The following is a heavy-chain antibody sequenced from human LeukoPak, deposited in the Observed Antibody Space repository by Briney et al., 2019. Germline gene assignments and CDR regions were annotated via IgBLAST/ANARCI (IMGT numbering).Heavy chain of an antibody. J-gene: IGHJ4*02. V-gene: IGHV3-9*01. Sequence: GGSLRLSCAASGFTFDDYAMHWVRQAPGKGLEWVSGISWNSGVSDYADSVKGRFTISRDNAKNSLYLQMNSLRAGDTAVYYCARVHYDSSGYAYFDYWGQGTLVTVSS. CDR1: GFTFDDYA. D-gene: IGHD3-22*01. CDR3: ARVHYDSSGYAYFDY. CDR2: ISWNSGVS.